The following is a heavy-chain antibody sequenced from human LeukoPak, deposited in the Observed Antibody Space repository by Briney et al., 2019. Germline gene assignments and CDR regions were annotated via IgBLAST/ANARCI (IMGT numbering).Heavy chain of an antibody. D-gene: IGHD4-17*01. Sequence: ASVKVSCKASGYTFTSYVISWVRQAPGQGLEWMGWISAYNGNTNYAQKLQGRVTMTTDTSTTTAYMELRSLRSDDTAVYYCARDLNIFPTVTTRDWFDPWGQGTLVTVSS. CDR2: ISAYNGNT. CDR1: GYTFTSYV. V-gene: IGHV1-18*01. J-gene: IGHJ5*02. CDR3: ARDLNIFPTVTTRDWFDP.